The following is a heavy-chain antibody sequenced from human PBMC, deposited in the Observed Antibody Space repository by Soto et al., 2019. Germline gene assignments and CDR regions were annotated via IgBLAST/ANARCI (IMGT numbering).Heavy chain of an antibody. CDR3: AGGDYYHSSGYYFYYYTMDV. CDR1: GGTIISSSYY. J-gene: IGHJ6*02. CDR2: VYYGGST. V-gene: IGHV4-39*01. D-gene: IGHD3-22*01. Sequence: PSETLSLTCTVSGGTIISSSYYWGWIRKPPGKGLEWIGNVYYGGSTYYNPSLKSRVTISVETSKSQFSLKLSSVTAADTAVYYCAGGDYYHSSGYYFYYYTMDVWGQGTTVTVSS.